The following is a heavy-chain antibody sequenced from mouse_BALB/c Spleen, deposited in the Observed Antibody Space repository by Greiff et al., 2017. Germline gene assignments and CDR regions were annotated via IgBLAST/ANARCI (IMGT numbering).Heavy chain of an antibody. CDR1: GYTFTSYV. CDR3: AREDGYPLYAMDY. CDR2: INPYNDGT. V-gene: IGHV1-14*01. Sequence: VQLKESGPELVKPGASVKMSCKASGYTFTSYVMHWVKQKPGQGLEWIGYINPYNDGTKYNEKFKGKATLTSDKSSSTAYMELSSLTSEDSAVYYCAREDGYPLYAMDYWGQGTSVTVSS. D-gene: IGHD2-3*01. J-gene: IGHJ4*01.